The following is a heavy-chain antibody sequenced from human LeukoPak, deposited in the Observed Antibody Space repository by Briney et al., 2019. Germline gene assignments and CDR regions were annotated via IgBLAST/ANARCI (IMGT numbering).Heavy chain of an antibody. CDR2: IHYSGST. Sequence: PSETLSLTCTLSGGSISSYYWSWIRQPPGKGLEWIGYIHYSGSTNYNPSLKSRVTISVDTSKNQFSLKLTSVTAADTAVYYCAREKWELLPIFDYWGQGTLVTVSS. CDR1: GGSISSYY. V-gene: IGHV4-59*01. D-gene: IGHD1-26*01. J-gene: IGHJ4*02. CDR3: AREKWELLPIFDY.